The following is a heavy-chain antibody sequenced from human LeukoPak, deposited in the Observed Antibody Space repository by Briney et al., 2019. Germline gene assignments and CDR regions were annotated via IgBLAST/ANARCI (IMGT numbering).Heavy chain of an antibody. Sequence: PSQTLSLTCTVSGGSISSGDYYWSWIRQHPGKGLEWIGYIYYSGSTYYNPSLKSRVTISVDTSKNQFSLKLSSVTAADTAVYYCARDSGNYYDSSGLVFDYWGRGTLVTVSS. J-gene: IGHJ4*02. V-gene: IGHV4-31*03. CDR1: GGSISSGDYY. CDR3: ARDSGNYYDSSGLVFDY. D-gene: IGHD3-22*01. CDR2: IYYSGST.